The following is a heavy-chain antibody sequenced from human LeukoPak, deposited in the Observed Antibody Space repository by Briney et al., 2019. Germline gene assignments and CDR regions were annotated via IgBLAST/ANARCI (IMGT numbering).Heavy chain of an antibody. D-gene: IGHD3-3*02. CDR3: ARDPGFSSFDY. V-gene: IGHV3-7*01. CDR1: TFPFSTYW. Sequence: GGSLRLSCAAPTFPFSTYWMTWVRQAPGKGPEFVANINQDGSVKNYVDSVKGRFTISRDNAKNSLYLQMNSLRADDTAVYYCARDPGFSSFDYWGQGTLVTVSS. J-gene: IGHJ4*02. CDR2: INQDGSVK.